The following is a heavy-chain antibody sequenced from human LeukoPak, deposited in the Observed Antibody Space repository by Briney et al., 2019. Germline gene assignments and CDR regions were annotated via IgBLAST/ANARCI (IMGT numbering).Heavy chain of an antibody. J-gene: IGHJ4*02. D-gene: IGHD3-16*01. CDR3: ARDGFGTGSN. V-gene: IGHV3-7*03. CDR2: IKQDGSEK. Sequence: GGSLRLSCAASGLTFSNYWMDWVRQAPGRGLEWVANIKQDGSEKNYVDSVKGRFIISRDNAKNSLYLQMNTLRADDTAVYYCARDGFGTGSNWGQGTLVTVSS. CDR1: GLTFSNYW.